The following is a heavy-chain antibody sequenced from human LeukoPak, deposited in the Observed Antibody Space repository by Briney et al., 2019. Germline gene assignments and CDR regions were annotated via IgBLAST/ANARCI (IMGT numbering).Heavy chain of an antibody. J-gene: IGHJ5*02. CDR2: INPNSGGT. CDR1: GYTFTGYY. Sequence: GASVKVSCKASGYTFTGYYMHWVRQAPGQGLEWMGWINPNSGGTNYAQKFQGRVTMTGDTSISTAYMELSRLRSDDTAVYYCARDGRRIAAAGALRSHWFDPWGQGTLVTVFS. V-gene: IGHV1-2*02. D-gene: IGHD6-13*01. CDR3: ARDGRRIAAAGALRSHWFDP.